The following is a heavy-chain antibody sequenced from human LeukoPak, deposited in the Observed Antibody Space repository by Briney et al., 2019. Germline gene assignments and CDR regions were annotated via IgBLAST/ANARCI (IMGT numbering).Heavy chain of an antibody. V-gene: IGHV3-30*04. CDR2: ISYDGSNK. CDR3: ARDGVSGWYPTHYYYDYMDV. D-gene: IGHD6-19*01. Sequence: GGSLRLSCAASGFTFSNYAMHWVRQAPGKGLEWVAVISYDGSNKYYADSVKGRFTISRDNSKNTLYLQMNSLRVEDTAVYYCARDGVSGWYPTHYYYDYMDVWGKGTTVTVSS. CDR1: GFTFSNYA. J-gene: IGHJ6*03.